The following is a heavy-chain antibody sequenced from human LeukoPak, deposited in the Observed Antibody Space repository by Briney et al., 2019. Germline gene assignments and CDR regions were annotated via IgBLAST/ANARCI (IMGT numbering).Heavy chain of an antibody. J-gene: IGHJ6*03. CDR1: GYIFTDYY. Sequence: ASVKVSCKASGYIFTDYYIHWVRQAPGQGLEGMGWINPKSGGTKYAQKFQGRVTMTRDTSISTAYMELSRLRSDDTAVFYCARDVTRSWPYFYYYMDVWGKGTTVTISS. CDR3: ARDVTRSWPYFYYYMDV. V-gene: IGHV1-2*02. D-gene: IGHD6-13*01. CDR2: INPKSGGT.